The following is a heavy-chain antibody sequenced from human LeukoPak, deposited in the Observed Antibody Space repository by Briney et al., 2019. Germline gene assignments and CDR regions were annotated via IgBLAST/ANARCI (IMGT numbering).Heavy chain of an antibody. D-gene: IGHD3-10*01. V-gene: IGHV4-34*01. CDR1: GGSFSGYY. Sequence: KPSETLSLTCAVYGGSFSGYYWSWIRQPPGKGLEWIGEINHSGSTNYNPSLKSRVTISVDTSKNQFSLKLSSVTAADTAVYYCARRHRRVYYGSGSSPRGALDIWGQGTMVTVSS. CDR3: ARRHRRVYYGSGSSPRGALDI. J-gene: IGHJ3*02. CDR2: INHSGST.